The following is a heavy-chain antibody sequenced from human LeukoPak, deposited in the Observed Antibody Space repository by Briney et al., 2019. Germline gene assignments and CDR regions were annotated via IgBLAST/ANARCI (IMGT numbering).Heavy chain of an antibody. CDR2: ISSSSSYI. J-gene: IGHJ4*02. CDR3: ARGRITMVRGVTDFDY. V-gene: IGHV3-21*01. D-gene: IGHD3-10*01. Sequence: GSLRLSCAAPGFTFSSYSMNWVRQAPGKGLEWVSSISSSSSYIYYADSVKGRFTISRDNAKNSLYLQMNSLRAEDTAVYYCARGRITMVRGVTDFDYWGQGTLVTVSS. CDR1: GFTFSSYS.